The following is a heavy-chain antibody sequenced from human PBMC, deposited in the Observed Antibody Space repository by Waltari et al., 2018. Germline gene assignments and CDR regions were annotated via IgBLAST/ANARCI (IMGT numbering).Heavy chain of an antibody. Sequence: EVQLLESGGGLAPPGGSLRLSCVASGFKLSISALSWVRQAPGKGLEWVAGISDSGVVRNYADSVKGRLTVSRDNSINTVFLQINSLTAEDTVIYYCARHLYGIDYLELDTWGRGTLVAVSS. CDR1: GFKLSISA. D-gene: IGHD3-10*01. CDR3: ARHLYGIDYLELDT. J-gene: IGHJ1*01. V-gene: IGHV3-23*01. CDR2: ISDSGVVR.